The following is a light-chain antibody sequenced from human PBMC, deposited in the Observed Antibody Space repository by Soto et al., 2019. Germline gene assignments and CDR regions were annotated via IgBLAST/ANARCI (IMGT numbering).Light chain of an antibody. V-gene: IGKV3-20*01. CDR2: GAS. J-gene: IGKJ1*01. Sequence: ESVLTQSPGTLSLSPGERATLSCRASQSVSSNYLASYQQKPGQAPRLLIYGASTRATGIPDRFSGSGSGTDFTLTISRLEPDDSAVYYCQQYGSSPTWTFGQGTKVEIK. CDR1: QSVSSNY. CDR3: QQYGSSPTWT.